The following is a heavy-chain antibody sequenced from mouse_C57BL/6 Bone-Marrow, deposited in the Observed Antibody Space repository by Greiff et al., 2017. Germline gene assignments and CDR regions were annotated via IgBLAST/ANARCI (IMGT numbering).Heavy chain of an antibody. Sequence: QVQLQQSGPELVKPGASVKLSCKASGYTFTSYDINWVKPRPGQGLEWIGWIYPRDGSTKYNEKFKGKVTLTVDTSSSTAYMELHSLTSEDSAVYFCARDYGSSYWYFDVWGTGTTVTVSS. J-gene: IGHJ1*03. V-gene: IGHV1-85*01. CDR2: IYPRDGST. D-gene: IGHD1-1*01. CDR1: GYTFTSYD. CDR3: ARDYGSSYWYFDV.